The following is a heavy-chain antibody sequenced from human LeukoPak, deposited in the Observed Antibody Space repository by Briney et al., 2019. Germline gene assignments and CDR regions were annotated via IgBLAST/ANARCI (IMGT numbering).Heavy chain of an antibody. CDR2: KNPNSGNT. Sequence: ASVKVSCKASGYTFTSYDINWVRQATGQGLEWMGWKNPNSGNTGYAQKFQGRVTITRNTSISTAYMELSSLRSEDTAVYYCARDLMAAFFDYWGQGTLVTVSS. D-gene: IGHD5-24*01. J-gene: IGHJ4*02. CDR3: ARDLMAAFFDY. V-gene: IGHV1-8*03. CDR1: GYTFTSYD.